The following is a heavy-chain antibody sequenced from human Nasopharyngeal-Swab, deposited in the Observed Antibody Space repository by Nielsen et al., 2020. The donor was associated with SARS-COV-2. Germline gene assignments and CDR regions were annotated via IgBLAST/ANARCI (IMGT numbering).Heavy chain of an antibody. CDR2: ISGYNGDT. CDR1: GYTFSSYG. J-gene: IGHJ6*02. CDR3: HVDRVSGSEDSYYFHAMDV. V-gene: IGHV1-18*01. D-gene: IGHD6-19*01. Sequence: ASVKVSCKASGYTFSSYGITWARQAPGQGLEWRGWISGYNGDTNYAQKLQGRVTMTTDTSTSTAYMELGNLRSDDTAVYYCHVDRVSGSEDSYYFHAMDVWGQGTTVTVSS.